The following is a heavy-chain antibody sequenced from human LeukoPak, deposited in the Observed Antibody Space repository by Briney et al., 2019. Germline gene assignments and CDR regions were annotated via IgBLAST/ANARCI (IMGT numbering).Heavy chain of an antibody. D-gene: IGHD2-15*01. CDR3: ARDSDIVVVVAAQDDAFDI. CDR2: ISSSSSYI. J-gene: IGHJ3*02. CDR1: GFTFSSYS. Sequence: GGSLRLSCAASGFTFSSYSMNWVRQAPGKGLERVSSISSSSSYIYYADSVKGRFTISRDNAKNSLHLQMNSLRAEDTAVYYCARDSDIVVVVAAQDDAFDIWGQGTMVTVSS. V-gene: IGHV3-21*01.